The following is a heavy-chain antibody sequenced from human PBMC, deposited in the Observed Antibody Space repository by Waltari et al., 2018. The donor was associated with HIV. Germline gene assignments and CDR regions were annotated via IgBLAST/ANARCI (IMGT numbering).Heavy chain of an antibody. D-gene: IGHD6-13*01. CDR3: AKARYSSSWYFDY. V-gene: IGHV3-23*01. CDR1: GFTFGSYA. J-gene: IGHJ4*02. Sequence: GGLVQPGGSLRLSCAASGFTFGSYAMSWVRQTPGKGLEWVSAISGSRGSTYYADSVKGRFTISRDNSRNTLYLQVNSLRAEDTAVYYCAKARYSSSWYFDYWGQGTLVTVSS. CDR2: ISGSRGST.